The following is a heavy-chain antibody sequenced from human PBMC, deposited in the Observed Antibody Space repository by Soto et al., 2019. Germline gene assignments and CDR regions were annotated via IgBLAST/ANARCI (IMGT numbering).Heavy chain of an antibody. J-gene: IGHJ3*02. CDR2: IIPIFGTT. CDR3: AREGYTFGPGAVRGAFDI. D-gene: IGHD1-1*01. Sequence: QVQLVQSETEVRKPGSSVKVSCRASGGTFGSNAISWVRQAPGQGLEWMGNIIPIFGTTKNAQNFQGRVTITADESTNTAYMELSSLRSEDTARYYCAREGYTFGPGAVRGAFDIWGQGTMVTVSS. CDR1: GGTFGSNA. V-gene: IGHV1-69*15.